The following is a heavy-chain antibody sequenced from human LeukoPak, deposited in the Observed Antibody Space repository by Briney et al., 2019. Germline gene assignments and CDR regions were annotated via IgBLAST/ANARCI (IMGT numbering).Heavy chain of an antibody. CDR1: GFTVSSNY. CDR3: ARVRHGSVRGGFDV. CDR2: LYSGGNT. Sequence: GGSLRLSCAVSGFTVSSNYMSWVRQAPGKGLEWVSVLYSGGNTYYADSVKGRFTISRDNSKNTLYLQMNSLRAEDTAVYYCARVRHGSVRGGFDVWGQGTLVTVSS. J-gene: IGHJ3*01. V-gene: IGHV3-53*01. D-gene: IGHD3-10*01.